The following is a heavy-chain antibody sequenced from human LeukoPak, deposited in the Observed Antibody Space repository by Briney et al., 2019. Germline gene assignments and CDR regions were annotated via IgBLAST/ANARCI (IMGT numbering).Heavy chain of an antibody. CDR1: GESFNSYY. Sequence: SETLSLTCAVYGESFNSYYWTWIRQPPGKGLEYIGEINHSGSTYYNPSLKSRVTISLDTSKNQFSLKLSSVTAADTAVYYCARGYQLQPDAFDIWGQGTMVTVSS. CDR3: ARGYQLQPDAFDI. D-gene: IGHD2-2*01. CDR2: INHSGST. V-gene: IGHV4-34*01. J-gene: IGHJ3*02.